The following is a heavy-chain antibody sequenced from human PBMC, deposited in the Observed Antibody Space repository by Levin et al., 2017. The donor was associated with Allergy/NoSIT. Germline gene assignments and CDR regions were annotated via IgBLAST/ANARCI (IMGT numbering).Heavy chain of an antibody. CDR2: ISYDGSNK. V-gene: IGHV3-33*01. D-gene: IGHD6-13*01. CDR3: ARGPRVASSWPHFDP. CDR1: GFTFSTYG. Sequence: GESLKISCAASGFTFSTYGVHWVRQPPGKGLEWVAGISYDGSNKYYADSVKGRFSISRDNSKNTLYLQMTSLGADDTAVFYCARGPRVASSWPHFDPWGQGALVTVSS. J-gene: IGHJ5*02.